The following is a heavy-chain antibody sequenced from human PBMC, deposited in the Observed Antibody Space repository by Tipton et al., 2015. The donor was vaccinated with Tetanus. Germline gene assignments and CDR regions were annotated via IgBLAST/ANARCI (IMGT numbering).Heavy chain of an antibody. Sequence: VQLVQSGAEVKKPGESLMVSCEASGYTFTSYWIGWVRQMPGEGLEWMGTVYPGDSDTSYSPSFRGQVTISADKSINTAYLERRSLKASDTAMYFCARQGTSGNRRIDDWGQGTLVTVSS. CDR3: ARQGTSGNRRIDD. D-gene: IGHD1-1*01. CDR1: GYTFTSYW. CDR2: VYPGDSDT. V-gene: IGHV5-51*01. J-gene: IGHJ4*02.